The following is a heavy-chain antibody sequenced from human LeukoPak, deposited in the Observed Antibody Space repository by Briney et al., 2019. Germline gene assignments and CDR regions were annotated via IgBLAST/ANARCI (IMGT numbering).Heavy chain of an antibody. J-gene: IGHJ1*01. CDR1: GFTFSSYA. CDR2: ISGSGGST. Sequence: PGGSLRLSCAASGFTFSSYAMSWVRQAPGKGLEWVSAISGSGGSTYYADSVKGRFTISGDNSKNTLYLQMNSLRAEDTAVYYCAKADDTSYSSGWYGYFQHWGQGTLVTVSS. CDR3: AKADDTSYSSGWYGYFQH. D-gene: IGHD6-19*01. V-gene: IGHV3-23*01.